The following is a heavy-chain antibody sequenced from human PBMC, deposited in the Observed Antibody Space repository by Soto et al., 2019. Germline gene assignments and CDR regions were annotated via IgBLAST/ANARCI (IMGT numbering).Heavy chain of an antibody. CDR1: GGSISSGGYY. Sequence: QVQLQESGPGLVKPSQTLSLTCTVSGGSISSGGYYWSWIRQHPGKGLEWIGYIYYSGSTYYNPSLKSRVTISVDTSKNQFSLKLSSVTAADTAVYYCARDYITMVRGVIGDYYYYYGMDVWGQGTTVTVSS. CDR2: IYYSGST. J-gene: IGHJ6*02. V-gene: IGHV4-31*03. D-gene: IGHD3-10*01. CDR3: ARDYITMVRGVIGDYYYYYGMDV.